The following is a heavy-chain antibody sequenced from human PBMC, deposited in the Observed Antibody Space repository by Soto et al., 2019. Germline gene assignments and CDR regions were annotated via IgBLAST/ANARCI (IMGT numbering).Heavy chain of an antibody. CDR1: GFTFSTYA. CDR3: ARVCSTTSCYGAFDI. CDR2: ISGDGRST. V-gene: IGHV3-64*01. Sequence: EVQLVESGGGLVQPGGSLRLSCAASGFTFSTYAMHWVHQAPGKGLEYVSLISGDGRSTYYANSVKGRFTISRDNSKNTLYLQMGSLRAEHMAVYYCARVCSTTSCYGAFDIWGQGTMVIVSS. J-gene: IGHJ3*02. D-gene: IGHD2-2*01.